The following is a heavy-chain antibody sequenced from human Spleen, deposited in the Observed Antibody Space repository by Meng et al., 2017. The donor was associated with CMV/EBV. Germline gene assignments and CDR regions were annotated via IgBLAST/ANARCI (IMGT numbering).Heavy chain of an antibody. D-gene: IGHD3-3*01. Sequence: GGSLRLSCAASGFAFSSFAMNWVRQAPGKGLEWVSGISGSGESTLYADSVKGRFTISRDNAKNSLYLQLTSLRDEDTAVYYCARHGRDDFWSGYCYWFDSWGQGTLVTVSS. CDR2: ISGSGEST. J-gene: IGHJ5*01. CDR1: GFAFSSFA. CDR3: ARHGRDDFWSGYCYWFDS. V-gene: IGHV3-23*01.